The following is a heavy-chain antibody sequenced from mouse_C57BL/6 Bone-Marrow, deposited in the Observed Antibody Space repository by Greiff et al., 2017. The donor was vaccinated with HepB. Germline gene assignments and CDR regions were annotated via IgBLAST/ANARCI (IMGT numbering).Heavy chain of an antibody. Sequence: EVQRVESGGGLVQPGGSLSLSCAASGFTFTDYYMSWVRQPPGKALEWLGFIRNKANGYTTEYSASVKGRFTISRDNSQSILYLQMNALRAEDSATYYCARYIGYNYFDYWGQGTTLTVSS. D-gene: IGHD3-2*02. J-gene: IGHJ2*01. CDR1: GFTFTDYY. CDR2: IRNKANGYTT. V-gene: IGHV7-3*01. CDR3: ARYIGYNYFDY.